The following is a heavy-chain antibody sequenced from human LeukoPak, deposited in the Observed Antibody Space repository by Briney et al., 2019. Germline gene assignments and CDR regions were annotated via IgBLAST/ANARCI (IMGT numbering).Heavy chain of an antibody. D-gene: IGHD6-19*01. CDR1: GGSISSYY. V-gene: IGHV4-59*08. CDR2: IYYSGST. Sequence: SETLSLTCTVSGGSISSYYWSWIRQPPGKGLEWIGYIYYSGSTNYNPSLKSRVTISVDTSKNQFSLKLSSVTAADTAVYYCARQREIAVAGTGFWFDPWGQGTRVTVSS. J-gene: IGHJ5*02. CDR3: ARQREIAVAGTGFWFDP.